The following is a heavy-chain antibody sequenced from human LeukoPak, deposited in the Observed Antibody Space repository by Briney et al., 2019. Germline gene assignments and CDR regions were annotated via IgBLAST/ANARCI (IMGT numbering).Heavy chain of an antibody. J-gene: IGHJ3*02. CDR1: GFTFSSYA. CDR2: ISGSGGST. CDR3: AKDSGDYYDSSGYYSNDAFDI. D-gene: IGHD3-22*01. Sequence: GGSLRLSCAASGFTFSSYAMSWVRRAPGKGLEWVSAISGSGGSTYYADSVKGRFTISRDNSKNTLYLQMNSLRAEDTAVYYCAKDSGDYYDSSGYYSNDAFDIWGQGTMVTVSS. V-gene: IGHV3-23*01.